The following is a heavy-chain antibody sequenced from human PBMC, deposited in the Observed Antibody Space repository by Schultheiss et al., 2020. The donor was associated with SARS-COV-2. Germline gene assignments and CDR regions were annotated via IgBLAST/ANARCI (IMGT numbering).Heavy chain of an antibody. D-gene: IGHD2-15*01. CDR2: INHSGST. J-gene: IGHJ4*02. V-gene: IGHV4-34*01. CDR1: GGSFSGYY. Sequence: SQTLSLTCAVYGGSFSGYYWSWIRQPPGKGLEWIGEINHSGSTDHNPSLKSRVFMSVDTSKNQFSLKLSSVTAADTAVYYCARGSRTVVVVAATDFDYWGQGTLVTVSS. CDR3: ARGSRTVVVVAATDFDY.